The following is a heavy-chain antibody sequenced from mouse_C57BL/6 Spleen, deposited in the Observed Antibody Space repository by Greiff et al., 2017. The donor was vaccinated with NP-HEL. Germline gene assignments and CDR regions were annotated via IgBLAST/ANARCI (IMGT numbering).Heavy chain of an antibody. D-gene: IGHD1-1*01. CDR3: ARGAGDYYGSPYFDY. V-gene: IGHV1-76*01. Sequence: VQLQQSGAELVRPGASVKLSCKASGYTFTDYYINWVKQRPGQGLEWIARIYPGSGNTYYNEKFKGKATLTAEKSSSTAYLQLSSLTSEDSAVYCCARGAGDYYGSPYFDYWGQGTTLTVSS. J-gene: IGHJ2*01. CDR1: GYTFTDYY. CDR2: IYPGSGNT.